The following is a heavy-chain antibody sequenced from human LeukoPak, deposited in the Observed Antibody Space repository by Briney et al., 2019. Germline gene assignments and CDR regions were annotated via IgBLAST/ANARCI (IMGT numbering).Heavy chain of an antibody. CDR1: GYTFTGYY. CDR3: AELGITMIGGV. CDR2: INPNSGDT. J-gene: IGHJ6*04. D-gene: IGHD3-10*02. Sequence: ASVKVSCKASGYTFTGYYMHWVRQAPGQGLEWMGWINPNSGDTNYAQKFQGRVTMTRDTSISTAYMELSRLRPDDTAVYYCAELGITMIGGVWGKGTTVTISS. V-gene: IGHV1-2*02.